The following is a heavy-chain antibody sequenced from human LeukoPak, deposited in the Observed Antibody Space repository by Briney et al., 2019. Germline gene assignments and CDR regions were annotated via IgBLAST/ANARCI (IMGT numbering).Heavy chain of an antibody. J-gene: IGHJ3*02. Sequence: SVKVSCKSSNYTFTSYGIAWVRQAPGQGLEWMGRIIPILGIANYAQKFQGRVTITADKSTSTAYMELSSVTAADTAVYYCARVTGCSSTSCYWGSDAFDIWGQGTMVTVSS. CDR2: IIPILGIA. CDR3: ARVTGCSSTSCYWGSDAFDI. V-gene: IGHV1-69*04. CDR1: NYTFTSYG. D-gene: IGHD2-2*01.